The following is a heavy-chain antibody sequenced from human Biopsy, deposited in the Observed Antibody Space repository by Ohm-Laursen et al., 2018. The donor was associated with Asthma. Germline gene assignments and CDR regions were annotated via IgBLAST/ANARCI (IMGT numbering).Heavy chain of an antibody. CDR1: GDSLGSFINYA. Sequence: SSVKVSCKSSGDSLGSFINYAVSWVRQAPRQGLEWMGGLIPVLGTADYAPMFEGRVTITADESTSTAYLELTSLRFEDTAVYYCARGYSGTDRIVYYYSGMEVWGQGTTVTVSS. CDR2: LIPVLGTA. D-gene: IGHD5-12*01. J-gene: IGHJ6*02. V-gene: IGHV1-69*01. CDR3: ARGYSGTDRIVYYYSGMEV.